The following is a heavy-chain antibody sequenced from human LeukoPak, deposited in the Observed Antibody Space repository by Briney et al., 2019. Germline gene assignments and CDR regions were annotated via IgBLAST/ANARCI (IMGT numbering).Heavy chain of an antibody. Sequence: SETLSLTCAVSGGSISSNSYYWGWIRQPPGKGLEWIGSIYHSGSTYYNPSLKGRVTISVDTSKNQFSLKLSSVTAADTAVYYCARELRNLDYWGQGTLVTVSS. CDR2: IYHSGST. V-gene: IGHV4-39*07. D-gene: IGHD4-17*01. J-gene: IGHJ4*02. CDR1: GGSISSNSYY. CDR3: ARELRNLDY.